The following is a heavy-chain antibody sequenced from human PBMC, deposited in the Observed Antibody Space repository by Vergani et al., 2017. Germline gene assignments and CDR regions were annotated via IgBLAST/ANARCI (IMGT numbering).Heavy chain of an antibody. V-gene: IGHV3-48*01. CDR1: GFTFSNAW. CDR2: ISSSSSTI. Sequence: EVQLVESGGGLVKPGGSLRLSCAASGFTFSNAWMSWVRQAPGKGLEWVSYISSSSSTIYYADSVKGRFTISRDNAKNSLYLQMNSLRAEDTAVYYCARDLGSRTYYYYYGMDVWGQGTTVTVSS. D-gene: IGHD6-13*01. CDR3: ARDLGSRTYYYYYGMDV. J-gene: IGHJ6*02.